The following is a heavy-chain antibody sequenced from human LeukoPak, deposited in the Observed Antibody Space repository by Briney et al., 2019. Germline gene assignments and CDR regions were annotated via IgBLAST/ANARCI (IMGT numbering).Heavy chain of an antibody. CDR2: VSYDGSTK. Sequence: PGRSLRLSCAASGFTFSIYAMHWVRQAPGKGLEWVAVVSYDGSTKYYPDSVKGRFTISRDNSKNTVYLQMNSLRTEDTAVYYCARGMTTETSLPFWWGQGSLVTVSS. CDR3: ARGMTTETSLPFW. V-gene: IGHV3-30-3*01. D-gene: IGHD4-17*01. J-gene: IGHJ4*02. CDR1: GFTFSIYA.